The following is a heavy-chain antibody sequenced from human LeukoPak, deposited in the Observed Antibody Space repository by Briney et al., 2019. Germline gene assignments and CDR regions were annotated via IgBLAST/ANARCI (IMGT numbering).Heavy chain of an antibody. CDR3: ARPLHGSGSYYDAFDI. V-gene: IGHV4-59*08. CDR2: IYYSGST. J-gene: IGHJ3*02. D-gene: IGHD3-10*01. Sequence: PSETLSLTCTVSGGSISSYYWSWIRQPPGKGLEWIGYIYYSGSTNYNPSPKSRVTISVDTSKNQFSLKLSSVTAADTAVYYCARPLHGSGSYYDAFDIWGQGTMVTVSS. CDR1: GGSISSYY.